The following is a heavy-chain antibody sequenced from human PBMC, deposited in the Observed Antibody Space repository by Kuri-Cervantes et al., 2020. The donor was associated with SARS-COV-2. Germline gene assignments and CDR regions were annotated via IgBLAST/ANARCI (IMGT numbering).Heavy chain of an antibody. CDR2: ISWNSGSI. D-gene: IGHD3-3*01. J-gene: IGHJ4*02. CDR1: GFTFDDYA. CDR3: ARDFGGTVDY. V-gene: IGHV3-9*01. Sequence: GGSLRLSCAASGFTFDDYAMHWVRQVPGKGLEWVSGISWNSGSIGYADSVKGRFTISRDNAKNSLYLQMNSLRAEDTALYHCARDFGGTVDYWGQGTLVTVSS.